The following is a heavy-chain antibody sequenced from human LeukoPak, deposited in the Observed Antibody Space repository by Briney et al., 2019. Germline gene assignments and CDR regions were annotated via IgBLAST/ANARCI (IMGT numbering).Heavy chain of an antibody. D-gene: IGHD3-3*02. J-gene: IGHJ4*02. CDR1: GFTFSSYG. CDR3: AKERIRFQFFFDY. Sequence: PGGSLRLSCAASGFTFSSYGMHWVRQAPGKGLEWVAVISYDGSNIYYGDSVKGRFTISRDNSRNRLYLQMNSLRSEDTAIYYCAKERIRFQFFFDYWGQGTPVTVSS. V-gene: IGHV3-30*18. CDR2: ISYDGSNI.